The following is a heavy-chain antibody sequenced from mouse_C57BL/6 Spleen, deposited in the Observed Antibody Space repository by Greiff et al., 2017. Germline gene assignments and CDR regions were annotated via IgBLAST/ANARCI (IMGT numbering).Heavy chain of an antibody. J-gene: IGHJ2*01. CDR3: TRWEDYGSSYGY. CDR1: GYTFTSYW. Sequence: EVQLQQSGTVLARPGASVKMSCKTSGYTFTSYWLHWVKQRPGQGLEWIGAIYPGNSDTSYNQKFKGKAKLTAVTSASTAYMELSSLTNEDSAVYYCTRWEDYGSSYGYWGQGTTLTVSS. CDR2: IYPGNSDT. D-gene: IGHD1-1*01. V-gene: IGHV1-5*01.